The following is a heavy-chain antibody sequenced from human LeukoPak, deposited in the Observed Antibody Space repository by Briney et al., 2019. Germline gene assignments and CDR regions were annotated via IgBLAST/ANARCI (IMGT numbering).Heavy chain of an antibody. Sequence: SETLSLTCTVSGGSITSYYWSWIRQPPGKGLEWIGYIYYSGSTNYNPSLKSRVTISVDTSKNQFSLKLSSVTAADTAVYYCARGYFDWAYFDYWGQGTLVTVSS. CDR2: IYYSGST. J-gene: IGHJ4*02. D-gene: IGHD3-9*01. V-gene: IGHV4-59*01. CDR1: GGSITSYY. CDR3: ARGYFDWAYFDY.